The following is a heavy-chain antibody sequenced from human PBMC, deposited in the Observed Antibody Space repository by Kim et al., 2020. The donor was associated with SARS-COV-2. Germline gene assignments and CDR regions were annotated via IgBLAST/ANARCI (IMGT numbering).Heavy chain of an antibody. CDR2: INHSGST. D-gene: IGHD3-3*01. V-gene: IGHV4-34*01. J-gene: IGHJ3*02. CDR3: ARDRGTIFGVVIINDAFDI. CDR1: GGSFSGYY. Sequence: SETLSLTCAVYGGSFSGYYWSWIRQPPGKGLEWIGEINHSGSTKYNPSLKSRVTISVEKSKNQFSLKLNSVTTADTAVYYCARDRGTIFGVVIINDAFDIWGQGTMVTVSS.